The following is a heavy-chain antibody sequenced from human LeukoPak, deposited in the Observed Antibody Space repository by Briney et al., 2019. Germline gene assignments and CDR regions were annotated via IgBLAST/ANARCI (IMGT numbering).Heavy chain of an antibody. Sequence: SETLSPTCAVYGGSFSGYYWSWIRQPPGKGLEWIGEINHSGSTNYNPSLKSRVTISVDTSKNQFSLKLSSVTAADTAVYYCARVIRDYGSGSPYYWYFDLWGRGTLVTVSS. CDR1: GGSFSGYY. D-gene: IGHD3-10*01. V-gene: IGHV4-34*01. CDR2: INHSGST. J-gene: IGHJ2*01. CDR3: ARVIRDYGSGSPYYWYFDL.